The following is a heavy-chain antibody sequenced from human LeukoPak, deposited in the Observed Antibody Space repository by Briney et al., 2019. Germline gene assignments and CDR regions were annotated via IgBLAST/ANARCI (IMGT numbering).Heavy chain of an antibody. CDR1: GYTLTSYG. D-gene: IGHD3-16*02. Sequence: ASLKISCKASGYTLTSYGISWVRQAPGQGLECMGWISAYNGNTNYAQKLQGRVTMTTDTSTSTAYMELRSLRSDDTAVYYCARDFFAFGGVIALLDYSGQGTLVTVSS. V-gene: IGHV1-18*01. J-gene: IGHJ4*02. CDR3: ARDFFAFGGVIALLDY. CDR2: ISAYNGNT.